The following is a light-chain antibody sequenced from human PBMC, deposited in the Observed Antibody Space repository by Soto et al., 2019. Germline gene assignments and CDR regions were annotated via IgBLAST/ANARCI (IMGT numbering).Light chain of an antibody. J-gene: IGKJ4*01. V-gene: IGKV1-5*03. Sequence: DIQITQSPSTLSASVGDRVTITCRASQSLSFWLAWYQQKPGQAPKLLVQKASSLESGVPSRFSGSGSGTEFTLTISSLQPDDFATYFCQQYISYPLTFGGGTKV. CDR1: QSLSFW. CDR3: QQYISYPLT. CDR2: KAS.